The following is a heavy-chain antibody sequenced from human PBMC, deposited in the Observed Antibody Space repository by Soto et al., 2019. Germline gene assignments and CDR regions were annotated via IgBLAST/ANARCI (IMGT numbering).Heavy chain of an antibody. CDR3: AREHETFDY. J-gene: IGHJ4*02. V-gene: IGHV3-7*05. CDR1: GFTFSDYW. CDR2: IRPDGNQK. Sequence: PGGSLRLSCAASGFTFSDYWMNWIRQAPGKGLEWVANIRPDGNQKLYVDSVRGRFTISRDNAKNSLYLQMNCLRAEDTAVYYCAREHETFDYWGQGALVSVSS.